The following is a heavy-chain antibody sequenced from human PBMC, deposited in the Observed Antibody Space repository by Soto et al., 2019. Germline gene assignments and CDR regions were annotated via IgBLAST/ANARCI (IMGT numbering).Heavy chain of an antibody. J-gene: IGHJ4*02. CDR3: ARGMTPPGAPAWYYFDS. CDR1: GASITGTSY. V-gene: IGHV4-4*07. D-gene: IGHD2-8*02. CDR2: FSLSGTT. Sequence: SETLSLTCTVSGASITGTSYWSWIRQPAGKGLQWIGRFSLSGTTNYNPSLRSRVTMSADVSKNQFSLRLTSVTAADTALYYCARGMTPPGAPAWYYFDSWGQGTLVTVSS.